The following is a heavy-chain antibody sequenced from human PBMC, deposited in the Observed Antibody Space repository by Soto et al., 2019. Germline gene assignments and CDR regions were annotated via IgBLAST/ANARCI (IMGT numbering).Heavy chain of an antibody. D-gene: IGHD2-2*01. CDR3: ARVETQIVVVPDNWFDP. J-gene: IGHJ5*02. CDR1: GFTFSDYY. CDR2: ISSSSSYT. Sequence: GGSLRLSCAASGFTFSDYYMSWIRQAPGKGLEWVSYISSSSSYTNYADSVKGRFTISRDNAKNSLYLQMNSLRAEDTAVYYCARVETQIVVVPDNWFDPWGQGTLVTVS. V-gene: IGHV3-11*05.